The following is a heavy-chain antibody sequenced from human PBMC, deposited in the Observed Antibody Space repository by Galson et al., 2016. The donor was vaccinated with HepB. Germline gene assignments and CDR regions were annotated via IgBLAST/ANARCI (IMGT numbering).Heavy chain of an antibody. J-gene: IGHJ4*02. Sequence: SLRLSCAASGFSFSDYWMTWVRQAPGKGLEWVANIKQDGSEKYYVDSVKGRFTISRDNAKNSLYLQMNSLRVEDTALYYCARGIRGPDYWGPGTLVTVSS. CDR3: ARGIRGPDY. CDR2: IKQDGSEK. D-gene: IGHD3-10*01. V-gene: IGHV3-7*05. CDR1: GFSFSDYW.